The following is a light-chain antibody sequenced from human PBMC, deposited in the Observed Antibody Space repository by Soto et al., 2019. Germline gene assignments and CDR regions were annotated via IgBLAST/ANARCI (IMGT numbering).Light chain of an antibody. CDR3: QQYGSSPWT. Sequence: EFVLTESPGTLSFSKGERASLSGRASQSVSSSYLAWYQQKPGQAPRPLIYGASSRAIGIPDRFSGSGSGTDFTLTISRLEPEDFAVYYCQQYGSSPWTFGQGTKVDIK. V-gene: IGKV3-20*01. CDR2: GAS. CDR1: QSVSSSY. J-gene: IGKJ1*01.